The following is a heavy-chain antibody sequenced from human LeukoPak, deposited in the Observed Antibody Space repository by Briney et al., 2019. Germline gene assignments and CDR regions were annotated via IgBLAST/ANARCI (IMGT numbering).Heavy chain of an antibody. CDR3: AKDPNDFWSGYYPYYYYGMDV. D-gene: IGHD3-3*01. CDR2: ISDSGGST. J-gene: IGHJ6*02. Sequence: PGASLRLSCAASGFTFSSYAMSWVRQAPGKGLEWVSAISDSGGSTYYADSVKGRFTISRDNSKNTLYLQMNSLRAEDTAVYYCAKDPNDFWSGYYPYYYYGMDVWGQGTTVTVSS. V-gene: IGHV3-23*01. CDR1: GFTFSSYA.